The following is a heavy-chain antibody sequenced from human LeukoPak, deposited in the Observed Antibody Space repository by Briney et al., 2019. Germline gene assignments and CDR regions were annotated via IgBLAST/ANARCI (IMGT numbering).Heavy chain of an antibody. CDR1: GFTFNRYN. J-gene: IGHJ1*01. Sequence: PGGSLRLSCAASGFTFNRYNMNWVRRAPGKGLEWVSSISTSSSYIYYADSVRGRFTISRDNAKNSLYLQMNSLRAEDTAVYSCAKDRYSGSYYRGYFQHWGQGTLVTVSS. D-gene: IGHD1-26*01. V-gene: IGHV3-21*01. CDR3: AKDRYSGSYYRGYFQH. CDR2: ISTSSSYI.